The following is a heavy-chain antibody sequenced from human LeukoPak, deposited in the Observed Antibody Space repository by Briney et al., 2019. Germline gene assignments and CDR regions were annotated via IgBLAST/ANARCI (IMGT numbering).Heavy chain of an antibody. CDR3: ARATTVTTFDFDY. CDR2: IIPILGIA. J-gene: IGHJ4*02. V-gene: IGHV1-69*04. D-gene: IGHD4-17*01. Sequence: SVKVSCKASGGTFSSYAISWVRQAPGQGLEWMGRIIPILGIANYAQKFQGRVTITADKSTSTAYMELSSLRSEDTAAYYCARATTVTTFDFDYWGQGTLVTVSS. CDR1: GGTFSSYA.